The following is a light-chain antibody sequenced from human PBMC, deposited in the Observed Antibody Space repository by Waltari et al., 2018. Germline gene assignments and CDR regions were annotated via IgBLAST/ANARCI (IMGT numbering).Light chain of an antibody. CDR2: DVD. CDR3: SSYTSSNTVL. CDR1: SSDVGGYNY. J-gene: IGLJ2*01. Sequence: QSALTQPASVSGSPGQSITISCTATSSDVGGYNYVSRYQQHPGKAPKLMIYDVDKRPSGVSYRFSGSKSGNTASLTISGLQAEDEADYYCSSYTSSNTVLFGGGTRLTVL. V-gene: IGLV2-14*03.